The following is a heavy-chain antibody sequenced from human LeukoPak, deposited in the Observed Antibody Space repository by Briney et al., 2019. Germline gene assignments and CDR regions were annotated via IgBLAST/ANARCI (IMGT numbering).Heavy chain of an antibody. CDR1: GYTFTSYY. V-gene: IGHV1-2*02. Sequence: ASVKVSCKASGYTFTSYYMHWVRQAPGQGLEWMGWINPNSGGTNYAQKFQGRVTMTRDTSISTAYMELSRLRSDDTAVYYCARDSSSWYDPKYYFDYWGQGTLVTVSS. CDR2: INPNSGGT. CDR3: ARDSSSWYDPKYYFDY. J-gene: IGHJ4*02. D-gene: IGHD6-13*01.